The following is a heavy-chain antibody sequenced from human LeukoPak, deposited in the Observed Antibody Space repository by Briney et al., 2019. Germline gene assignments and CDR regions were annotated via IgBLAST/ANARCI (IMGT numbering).Heavy chain of an antibody. V-gene: IGHV1-46*01. CDR1: GYTFTSYY. Sequence: GASVKVSCKASGYTFTSYYMHWVRQAPGQGLEWMGLINPSGGSTSYAQKFQGRVTMTRDTSTSTVYMELSSLRSEDTAVYYCAREEGGHYDSSGSEGYWGQGTLVTVSS. CDR2: INPSGGST. D-gene: IGHD3-22*01. CDR3: AREEGGHYDSSGSEGY. J-gene: IGHJ4*02.